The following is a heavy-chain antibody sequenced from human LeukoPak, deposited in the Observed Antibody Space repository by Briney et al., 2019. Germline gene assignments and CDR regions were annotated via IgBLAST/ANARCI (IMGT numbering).Heavy chain of an antibody. CDR1: GGTFSNYA. CDR2: ITPVLGRT. D-gene: IGHD2-21*01. Sequence: SVKVSCKASGGTFSNYALNWVRQAPGQGLEWMGGITPVLGRTNYAQQFQGRVTFTSDESMTTVYMELGSLTSEDTAVYYCAREPPLIPNAFDIWGQGTTITVSS. V-gene: IGHV1-69*10. CDR3: AREPPLIPNAFDI. J-gene: IGHJ3*02.